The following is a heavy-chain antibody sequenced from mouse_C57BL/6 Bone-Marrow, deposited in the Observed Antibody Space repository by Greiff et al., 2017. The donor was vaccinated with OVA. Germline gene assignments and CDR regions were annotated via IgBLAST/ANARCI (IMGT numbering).Heavy chain of an antibody. V-gene: IGHV5-2*03. Sequence: DVMLVESGGGLVQPGESLKLSCESNEYEFPSHDMSWVRKTPEKRLELVAAINSDGGSTYYPDTMERRFIISRDNTKKTLYLQMSSLRSEDTALYYCARRFLITTVVATGDYWGQGTTLTVSS. CDR1: EYEFPSHD. CDR3: ARRFLITTVVATGDY. CDR2: INSDGGST. D-gene: IGHD1-1*01. J-gene: IGHJ2*01.